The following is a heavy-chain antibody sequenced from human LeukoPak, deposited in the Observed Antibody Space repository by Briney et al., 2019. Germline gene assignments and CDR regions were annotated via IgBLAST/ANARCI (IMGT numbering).Heavy chain of an antibody. J-gene: IGHJ4*02. D-gene: IGHD5-24*01. Sequence: SETLSLTCAVSGGSISSYYWSWIRQPPGKGLEWTGYIYYSGSTNYNPSLKSRVTISVDTSKNQFSLKLSSVTAADTAVYYCARTRVEMATVHFDYWGQGTLVTVSS. CDR3: ARTRVEMATVHFDY. CDR2: IYYSGST. CDR1: GGSISSYY. V-gene: IGHV4-59*01.